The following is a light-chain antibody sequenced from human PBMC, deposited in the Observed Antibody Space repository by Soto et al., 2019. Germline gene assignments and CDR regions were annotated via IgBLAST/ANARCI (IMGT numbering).Light chain of an antibody. J-gene: IGKJ2*03. Sequence: ETVMTQSPATLSVSPGERATLSCRASQDVSTSLAWFHQKPGQAPRLLLYGASKRANGIPARFSGSGSGRHFTLTISSLQQEDYGVNYYHHYNNWLPYSFGRGTKVEIK. CDR3: HHYNNWLPYS. V-gene: IGKV3-15*01. CDR2: GAS. CDR1: QDVSTS.